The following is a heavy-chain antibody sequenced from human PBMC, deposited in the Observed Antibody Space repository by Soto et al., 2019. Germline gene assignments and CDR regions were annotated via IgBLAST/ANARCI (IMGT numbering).Heavy chain of an antibody. D-gene: IGHD2-2*03. J-gene: IGHJ4*02. CDR3: AREGNLGRWIQPLDS. CDR1: GGNSVNFA. V-gene: IGHV4-59*01. CDR2: IHYNGNT. Sequence: SEPQSLTYTVSGGNSVNFACSWIRQPPGKGLEWIGNIHYNGNTKYSPSLKSRVTMSVDTSKNHFSLKLISVTTADTAVYFCAREGNLGRWIQPLDSWGQGTLVTVSS.